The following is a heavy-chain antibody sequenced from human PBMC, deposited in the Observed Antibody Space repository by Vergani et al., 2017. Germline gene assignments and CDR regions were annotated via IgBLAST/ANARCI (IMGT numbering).Heavy chain of an antibody. CDR3: ARDWEGYFDY. V-gene: IGHV3-7*03. CDR1: GFTFSNYW. D-gene: IGHD1-26*01. Sequence: EVQLVESGGGLVQPGGSLRLSCEASGFTFSNYWMSWVRQVPGKGLEWVANIKQDGTEEYCLDSVKGRFTISRDNANNSLSLQMDSLRAEDTAVYYCARDWEGYFDYWGQGTLITVSS. CDR2: IKQDGTEE. J-gene: IGHJ4*02.